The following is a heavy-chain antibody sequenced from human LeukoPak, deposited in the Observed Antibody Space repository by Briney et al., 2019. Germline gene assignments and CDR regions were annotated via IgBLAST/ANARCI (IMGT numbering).Heavy chain of an antibody. D-gene: IGHD5-18*01. J-gene: IGHJ3*02. CDR3: ARDKERGYSYGRGAFDI. CDR1: GGSIRNYY. V-gene: IGHV4-59*01. CDR2: IYYSGST. Sequence: SETLSLTCTVSGGSIRNYYWSWIRQPPGKGLEWIGYIYYSGSTNYNPSLKSRVTISVDTSKNQFSLKLSSVTAADTAVYYCARDKERGYSYGRGAFDIWGQGTMVTVSS.